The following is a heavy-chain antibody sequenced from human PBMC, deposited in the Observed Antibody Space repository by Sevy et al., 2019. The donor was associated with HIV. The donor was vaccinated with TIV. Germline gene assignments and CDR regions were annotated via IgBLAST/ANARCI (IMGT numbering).Heavy chain of an antibody. V-gene: IGHV3-48*03. CDR1: GFTFSSYE. J-gene: IGHJ4*02. Sequence: GGSLRLSCTASGFTFSSYEMNWVRQAPGKGLEWVSYITLSGSTIYYADSVKGRFTISRDKAKNSLYLQMNSLRAEETAVYYCARDRQGITVAGTAIDYWGQGTLVTVSS. CDR3: ARDRQGITVAGTAIDY. D-gene: IGHD6-19*01. CDR2: ITLSGSTI.